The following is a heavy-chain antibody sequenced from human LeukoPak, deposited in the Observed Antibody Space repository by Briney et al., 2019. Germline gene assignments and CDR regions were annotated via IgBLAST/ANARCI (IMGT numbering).Heavy chain of an antibody. CDR3: ASCIGYCSSTSCYYYYYMDV. CDR1: GGTFSSYA. V-gene: IGHV1-69*13. D-gene: IGHD2-2*01. Sequence: ASVKVSCKASGGTFSSYAISWARQAPGQGLEWMGGIIPIFGTANYAQKFQGRVTITADESTSTAYMELSSLRSEDTAVYYCASCIGYCSSTSCYYYYYMDVWGKGTTVTVSS. CDR2: IIPIFGTA. J-gene: IGHJ6*03.